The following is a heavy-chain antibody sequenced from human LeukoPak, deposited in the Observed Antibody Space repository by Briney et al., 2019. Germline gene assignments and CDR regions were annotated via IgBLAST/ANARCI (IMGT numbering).Heavy chain of an antibody. CDR2: IYYSGST. Sequence: PSETLSLSCTVSGGSISSSSYYWGWMRQPPGKGLEWIGSIYYSGSTYYNPSLKSRVTISVDTSKNQFSLKLSSVTAADTAVYYYASSLAEYYYDYMDVWGKGTTVTVSS. CDR1: GGSISSSSYY. CDR3: ASSLAEYYYDYMDV. J-gene: IGHJ6*03. V-gene: IGHV4-39*07.